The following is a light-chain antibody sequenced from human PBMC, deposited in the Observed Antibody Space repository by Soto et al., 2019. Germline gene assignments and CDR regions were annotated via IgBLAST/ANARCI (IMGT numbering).Light chain of an antibody. Sequence: QSVLTQPASVSGSPGQSITISCTGTSSDVGAYNYVSWYQQHPGKAPKLIIYEVSNRPSGVSNHFSGSKSGNTASLTISGLQAEDEADYYCSSYTSSSTYVVGAGTKVTVL. J-gene: IGLJ1*01. CDR1: SSDVGAYNY. V-gene: IGLV2-14*01. CDR3: SSYTSSSTYV. CDR2: EVS.